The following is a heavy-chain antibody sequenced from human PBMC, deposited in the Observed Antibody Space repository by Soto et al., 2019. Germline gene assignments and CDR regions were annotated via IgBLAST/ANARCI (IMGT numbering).Heavy chain of an antibody. CDR3: ARACSSNSCYDVFDY. V-gene: IGHV4-4*07. J-gene: IGHJ4*02. Sequence: SETLSLTCTVSCGSISSYYWSWIRQPSGKGLEWIGRIYTSGSTNYNPSLKSRVTMSVDTSKNQFSLQLSSVTAADTAVYYCARACSSNSCYDVFDYWGQGTMVTISS. CDR1: CGSISSYY. CDR2: IYTSGST. D-gene: IGHD2-2*01.